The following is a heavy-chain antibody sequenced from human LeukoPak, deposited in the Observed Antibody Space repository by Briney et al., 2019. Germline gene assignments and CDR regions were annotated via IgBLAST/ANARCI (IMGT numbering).Heavy chain of an antibody. Sequence: GGSLRLSCAASGFTFSTYAMSWVRQAPGKGLEWVSVIDGSGGGGSTYYADSVKGRFTISRDNSKNTLFLQMNSLRAEDTAVYYCAKRGSKGLHYFDYWGQGTLVTVSS. J-gene: IGHJ4*02. D-gene: IGHD2-2*01. CDR1: GFTFSTYA. V-gene: IGHV3-23*01. CDR3: AKRGSKGLHYFDY. CDR2: IDGSGGGGST.